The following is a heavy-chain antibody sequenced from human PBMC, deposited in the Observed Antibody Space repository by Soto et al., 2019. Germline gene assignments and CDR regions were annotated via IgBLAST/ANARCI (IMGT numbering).Heavy chain of an antibody. Sequence: PGESLKISCKTSGYKFSNSWIGWVRQRPGQGLEWMGMIFPGDPDIRYSPSFQGQITVSADTSTDTAYLQWSSLRASDTAMYYCARLPVYYDSSGYYLGFYYYGMDVWGQGTTVTVSS. V-gene: IGHV5-51*01. CDR3: ARLPVYYDSSGYYLGFYYYGMDV. J-gene: IGHJ6*02. CDR2: IFPGDPDI. D-gene: IGHD3-22*01. CDR1: GYKFSNSW.